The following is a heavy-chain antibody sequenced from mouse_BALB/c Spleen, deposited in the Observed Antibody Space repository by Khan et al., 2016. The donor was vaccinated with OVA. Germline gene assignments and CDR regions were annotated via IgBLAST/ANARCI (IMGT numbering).Heavy chain of an antibody. CDR3: ARIKKIVATYFDY. CDR1: GYTFTSYW. J-gene: IGHJ2*01. D-gene: IGHD1-1*01. CDR2: TNPTNGRT. Sequence: QVQLQQSGAELVKAGASVKMSCKASGYTFTSYWMHWVKQRLGQGLESFAETNPTNGRTYYNEKFKSKATLTVDKSSSTAYMLLSGPTFEDSAVYYCARIKKIVATYFDYWGQGTTLTVSS. V-gene: IGHV1S81*02.